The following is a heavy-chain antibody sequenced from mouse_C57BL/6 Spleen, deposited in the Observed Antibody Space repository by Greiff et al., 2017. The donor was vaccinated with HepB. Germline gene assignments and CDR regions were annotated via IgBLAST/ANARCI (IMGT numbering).Heavy chain of an antibody. V-gene: IGHV3-6*01. CDR3: ARDPRRGLRPYAMDY. Sequence: EVQLQQSGPGLVKPSQSLSLTCSVTGYSITSGYYWNWIRQFPGNKLEWMGYISYDGSNNYNPSLKNRISITRDTSKNQFFLKLNSVTTEDTATYYCARDPRRGLRPYAMDYWGQGTSVTVSS. CDR1: GYSITSGYY. CDR2: ISYDGSN. D-gene: IGHD2-4*01. J-gene: IGHJ4*01.